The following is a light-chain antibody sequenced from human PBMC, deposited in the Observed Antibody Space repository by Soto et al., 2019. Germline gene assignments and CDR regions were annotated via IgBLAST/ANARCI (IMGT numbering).Light chain of an antibody. CDR2: AAS. CDR3: QQLNNYPRT. Sequence: DIPLTQSPSFLSASVGDRVTITCRASQDISSYLAWYQQKPGKAPKLLIYAASTLQSGVPSRFRGSGSGTDFTLTISSLQPEDFATYYCQQLNNYPRTFGQGTMVEIK. V-gene: IGKV1-9*01. CDR1: QDISSY. J-gene: IGKJ1*01.